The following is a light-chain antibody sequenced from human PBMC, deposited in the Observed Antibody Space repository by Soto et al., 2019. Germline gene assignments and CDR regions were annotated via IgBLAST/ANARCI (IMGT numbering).Light chain of an antibody. V-gene: IGKV3-15*01. CDR1: QSVSSN. CDR3: QQYNNWPPVA. CDR2: GAS. J-gene: IGKJ4*01. Sequence: EIVMTQSPATLSVSPGERATLSCRASQSVSSNLAWYQQKPGQAPRLLISGASTSATGIPARFSGSGSWTEYTLTISSLQSEDFAVYYCQQYNNWPPVAFGGGTKVEIK.